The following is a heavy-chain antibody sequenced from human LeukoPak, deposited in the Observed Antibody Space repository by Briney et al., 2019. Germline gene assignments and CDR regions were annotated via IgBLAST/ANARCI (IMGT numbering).Heavy chain of an antibody. D-gene: IGHD3-3*01. J-gene: IGHJ6*03. CDR1: GYTFTSYG. Sequence: ASVKVSCKASGYTFTSYGISWVRQAPGQGLEWMGWISAYNGNTNYAQKLQGRVTMTTDTSTSTAYMELRSLRSDDTAVYYCAREPLTIFGVVPPHYMDVWGKGTTVTVSS. CDR3: AREPLTIFGVVPPHYMDV. V-gene: IGHV1-18*01. CDR2: ISAYNGNT.